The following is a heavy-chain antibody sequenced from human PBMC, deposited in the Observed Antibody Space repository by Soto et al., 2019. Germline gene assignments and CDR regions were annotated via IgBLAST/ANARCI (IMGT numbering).Heavy chain of an antibody. CDR1: GFTFSIYA. D-gene: IGHD1-26*01. V-gene: IGHV3-64D*06. CDR3: VKPGSYSYYFDY. CDR2: ISTNGGST. Sequence: GGSLRLSCSASGFTFSIYAMHWVRQAPGKGLEYVSSISTNGGSTDYADSVKGRFTISRDNSKNTLYLQMSSLRAEDTAVYYCVKPGSYSYYFDYWGQGTLVTVSS. J-gene: IGHJ4*02.